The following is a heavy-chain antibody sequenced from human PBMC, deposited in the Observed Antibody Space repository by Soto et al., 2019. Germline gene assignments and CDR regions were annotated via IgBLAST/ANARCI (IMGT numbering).Heavy chain of an antibody. D-gene: IGHD3-16*02. CDR2: IIPIFGTA. V-gene: IGHV1-69*13. CDR3: AVWVGDGLRLGELSQAY. CDR1: GGTFSSYA. J-gene: IGHJ4*02. Sequence: GASVKVSCKASGGTFSSYAISWVRQAPGQGLEWMGGIIPIFGTANYAQKFQGRVTITADESTSTAYMELSSLRSEDTAVYYCAVWVGDGLRLGELSQAYWGQGTLVTVSS.